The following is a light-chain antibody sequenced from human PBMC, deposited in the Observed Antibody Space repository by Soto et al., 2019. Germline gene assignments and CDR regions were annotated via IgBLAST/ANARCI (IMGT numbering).Light chain of an antibody. V-gene: IGLV2-14*02. J-gene: IGLJ2*01. CDR3: SSYSSANTVI. CDR2: EVS. Sequence: QSALTQPASVSGSPGQSITISCTGTSSDVGSYNLVSWYQQHPGKAPKLMIYEVSSRPSGVSNRFSGSKSGNTASLTISGLQAEDEAQYYCSSYSSANTVIFGGGTKLTVL. CDR1: SSDVGSYNL.